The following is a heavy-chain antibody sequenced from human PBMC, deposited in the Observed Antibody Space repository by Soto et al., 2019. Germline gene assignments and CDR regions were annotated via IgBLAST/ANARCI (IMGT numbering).Heavy chain of an antibody. Sequence: QVQLVESGGGVVQPGRSLRLSCAASGFTFNDYGMHWVRQAPGKGLEWVALISYDEVTKFYADSVKGRFTISRDNSQNSLYLQMNSLRVEDTDVYYCAKKGWLQYDYYYYFMDVWGKGTTVTVSS. CDR3: AKKGWLQYDYYYYFMDV. V-gene: IGHV3-30*18. D-gene: IGHD2-2*02. CDR2: ISYDEVTK. CDR1: GFTFNDYG. J-gene: IGHJ6*03.